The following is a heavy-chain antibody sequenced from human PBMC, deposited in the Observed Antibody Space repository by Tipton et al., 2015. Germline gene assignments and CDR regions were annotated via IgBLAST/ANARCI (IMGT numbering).Heavy chain of an antibody. CDR3: ARTSYDSSGYFGGEDY. D-gene: IGHD3-22*01. V-gene: IGHV4-61*05. J-gene: IGHJ4*02. Sequence: TLSLTCNVSGGSIKSSISYWAWIRQSPGKGLEWIGYIYYSGSTNYNPSLKSRVTISVDTSENQFSLKLSSVTAADTAVYYCARTSYDSSGYFGGEDYWGQGTLVTVSS. CDR1: GGSIKSSISY. CDR2: IYYSGST.